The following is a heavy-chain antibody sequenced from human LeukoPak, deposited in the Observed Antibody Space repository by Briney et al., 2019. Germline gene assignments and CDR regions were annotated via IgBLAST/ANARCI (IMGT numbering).Heavy chain of an antibody. V-gene: IGHV3-23*01. J-gene: IGHJ3*01. Sequence: TGGSLRLSCAASGFTFSSCAMSWVRQAPGKGLEWVSAISGSGGSTYYADSVKGRFTISRDNSKNTLYLQGNSLGAEDTALYYCAKDWRSGGWYPFFDLWGQGTMVTVS. D-gene: IGHD6-19*01. CDR1: GFTFSSCA. CDR2: ISGSGGST. CDR3: AKDWRSGGWYPFFDL.